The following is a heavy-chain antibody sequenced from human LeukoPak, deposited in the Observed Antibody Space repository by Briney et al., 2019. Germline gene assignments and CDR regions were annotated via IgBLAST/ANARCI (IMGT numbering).Heavy chain of an antibody. D-gene: IGHD3-3*01. V-gene: IGHV3-30*02. CDR3: ATFPTIFGVVLSADCFDP. CDR2: IRYDGSNK. J-gene: IGHJ5*02. CDR1: GFTFSSYG. Sequence: GGSLRLSCAASGFTFSSYGMHWVRQAPGKGLEWVAFIRYDGSNKYYADSVKGRFTISRDNSKNTLYLQMNSLRAEDTAVYYCATFPTIFGVVLSADCFDPWGQGTLVTVSS.